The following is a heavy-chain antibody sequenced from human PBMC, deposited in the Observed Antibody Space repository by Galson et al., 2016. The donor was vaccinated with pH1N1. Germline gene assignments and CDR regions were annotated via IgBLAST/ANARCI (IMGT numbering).Heavy chain of an antibody. Sequence: SVKVSCKASGYTFTDYDINWVRQGTGQGLEWMGWMNPNNDNTGYAQKFQGRVTMTRNTSMSTAYMELSSLRSEDTAVYYCARGGYCSGGSCYDVFDYWGQGTLATVS. CDR1: GYTFTDYD. CDR3: ARGGYCSGGSCYDVFDY. D-gene: IGHD2-15*01. V-gene: IGHV1-8*01. J-gene: IGHJ4*02. CDR2: MNPNNDNT.